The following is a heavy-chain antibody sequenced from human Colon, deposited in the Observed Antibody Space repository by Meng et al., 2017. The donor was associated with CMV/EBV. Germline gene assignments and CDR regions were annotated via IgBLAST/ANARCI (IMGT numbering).Heavy chain of an antibody. CDR2: ISSSSSYI. Sequence: GESLKISCAASGFTFSSYSMNWVRQAPGKGLEWVSSISSSSSYIYYADSVKGRFTISRDNAKNSLYLQMNSLRAEDMAVYYCARRPQLEAFDIWGQGTMVTVSS. V-gene: IGHV3-21*01. D-gene: IGHD3-3*01. CDR1: GFTFSSYS. J-gene: IGHJ3*02. CDR3: ARRPQLEAFDI.